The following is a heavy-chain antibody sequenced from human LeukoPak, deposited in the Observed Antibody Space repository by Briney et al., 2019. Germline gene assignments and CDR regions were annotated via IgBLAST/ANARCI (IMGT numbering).Heavy chain of an antibody. CDR1: GFSFSNAW. CDR2: IKQDGSEK. V-gene: IGHV3-7*05. CDR3: ATVSQEAFDI. Sequence: WGSLTLSCAASGFSFSNAWMSWVRQAPGQGLEWVANIKQDGSEKYYVDSVKGRFTISRDNAKNSLYLQMNSLRAEDTAVYYCATVSQEAFDIWGQGTMVTVSS. J-gene: IGHJ3*02.